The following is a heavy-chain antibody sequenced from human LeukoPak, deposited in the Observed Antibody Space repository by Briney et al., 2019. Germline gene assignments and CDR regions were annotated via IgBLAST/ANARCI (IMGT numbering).Heavy chain of an antibody. CDR1: GGSISSYY. J-gene: IGHJ4*02. CDR2: IYYTGST. D-gene: IGHD3-10*01. CDR3: ARQYGSGGLSYFDY. V-gene: IGHV4-59*08. Sequence: PSETLSLTCTVSGGSISSYYWSWIRQPPGKGLEWIGYIYYTGSTNYNPSLKSRVTISVDTSKNQFSLKLSSVTAADTAVYYCARQYGSGGLSYFDYWGQGTLVTVSS.